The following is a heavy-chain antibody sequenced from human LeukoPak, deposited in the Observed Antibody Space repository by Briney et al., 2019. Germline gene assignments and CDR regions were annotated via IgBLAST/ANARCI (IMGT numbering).Heavy chain of an antibody. CDR1: GFTFNTYA. CDR3: AKGNSGYNSGYYYHFFDY. CDR2: ICGGGGT. V-gene: IGHV3-23*01. D-gene: IGHD5-12*01. Sequence: GGSLRLSCAASGFTFNTYAMSWVRQAPGKGLEWVSSICGGGGTYYADSLKGRFTISRDNSKSTLYLQMNSLRAEDTAVYYCAKGNSGYNSGYYYHFFDYWGQGTLVTVSS. J-gene: IGHJ4*02.